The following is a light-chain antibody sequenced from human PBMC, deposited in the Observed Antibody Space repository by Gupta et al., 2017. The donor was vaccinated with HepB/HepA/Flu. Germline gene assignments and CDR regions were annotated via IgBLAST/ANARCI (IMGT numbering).Light chain of an antibody. CDR2: DVN. Sequence: QSALTQPASVSGSPGQSITISCTGTISDVGVYNYVSWYQQHPGKAPKLMIYDVNNRPSGVSQRFSGSKSGTTASLTISGLQPEDEGDYYCRSYKSSKRLVFGGGTKLTVL. V-gene: IGLV2-14*03. CDR3: RSYKSSKRLV. J-gene: IGLJ3*02. CDR1: ISDVGVYNY.